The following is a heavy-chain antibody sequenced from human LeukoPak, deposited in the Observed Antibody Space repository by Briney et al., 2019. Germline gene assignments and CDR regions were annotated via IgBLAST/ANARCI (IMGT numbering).Heavy chain of an antibody. D-gene: IGHD3-22*01. V-gene: IGHV4-59*08. CDR2: IFYSGST. CDR3: ARDYHDTSGYNYVGGYYYMDV. Sequence: SETLSLTCTVSGGSISPYSWSWLRQPPGKGLEWIGYIFYSGSTNYNPSLKSRVTISVATSKNEFYLELSSVTAADTAVYYCARDYHDTSGYNYVGGYYYMDVWGKGTTVTVSS. J-gene: IGHJ6*03. CDR1: GGSISPYS.